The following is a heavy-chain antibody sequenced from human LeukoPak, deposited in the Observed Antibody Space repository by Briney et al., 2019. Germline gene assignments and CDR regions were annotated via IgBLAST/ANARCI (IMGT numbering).Heavy chain of an antibody. J-gene: IGHJ4*02. D-gene: IGHD2-15*01. CDR1: GGSISSSSYY. V-gene: IGHV4-39*07. CDR3: ARFRNGGYSSGDAAIDY. Sequence: PSETLSFTCTVSGGSISSSSYYWGWIRQPPGKGLEWIGSIYYSGSTYYNPSLKSRVTISVDTSKNQFSLKLSSVTAADTAVYYCARFRNGGYSSGDAAIDYWGQGTLVTVSS. CDR2: IYYSGST.